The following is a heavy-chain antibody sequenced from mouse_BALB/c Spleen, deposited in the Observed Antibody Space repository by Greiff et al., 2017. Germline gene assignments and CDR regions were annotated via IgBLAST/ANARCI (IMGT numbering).Heavy chain of an antibody. CDR2: ISNLAYSI. V-gene: IGHV5-15*02. D-gene: IGHD3-3*01. Sequence: EVHLVESGGGLVQPGGSRKLSCAASGFTFSDYGMAWVRQAPGKGPEWVAFISNLAYSIYYADTVTGRFTISRENAKNTLYLEMSSLRSEDTAMYYCARDWDRGLYAMDYWGQGNAVAVSS. CDR1: GFTFSDYG. J-gene: IGHJ4*01. CDR3: ARDWDRGLYAMDY.